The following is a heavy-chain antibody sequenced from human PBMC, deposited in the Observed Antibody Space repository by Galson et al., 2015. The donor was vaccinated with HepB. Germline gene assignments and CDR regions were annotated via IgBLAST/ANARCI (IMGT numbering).Heavy chain of an antibody. Sequence: SLRLSCAASGFTFSSYWMSWVRQAPGKGLEWVANIKQDGSEKYYVDSVKGRFTISRDNAKNSLYLQMNSLRAEDTAVYYCARARLAVAGKGLDYWGQGTLVTVSS. CDR3: ARARLAVAGKGLDY. V-gene: IGHV3-7*03. CDR2: IKQDGSEK. J-gene: IGHJ4*02. D-gene: IGHD6-19*01. CDR1: GFTFSSYW.